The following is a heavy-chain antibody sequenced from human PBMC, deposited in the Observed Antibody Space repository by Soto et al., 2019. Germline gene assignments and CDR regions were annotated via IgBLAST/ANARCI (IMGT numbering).Heavy chain of an antibody. CDR2: IYYSGST. V-gene: IGHV4-61*01. CDR3: AREAPAEYFQH. J-gene: IGHJ1*01. Sequence: QVQLQESGPGLVKPSETLSLTCTVSGGSVSSGSYYWSWIRQPPGKGLEWIGYIYYSGSTNYNPSLQSRVTISVDTSKNQFSLKLSSVTAADTAVYYCAREAPAEYFQHWGQGTLVTVSS. CDR1: GGSVSSGSYY.